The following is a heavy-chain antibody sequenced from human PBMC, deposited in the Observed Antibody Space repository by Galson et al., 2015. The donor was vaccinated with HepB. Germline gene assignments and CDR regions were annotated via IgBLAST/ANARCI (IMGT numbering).Heavy chain of an antibody. Sequence: LRLSCAASGFTVSSNYMNWVRQAPGQGLEWVSIIYSGGTTYYADSVKGRFTISRDNSKNTVYLQMNSLRPEDTAVYYCARPLVRGVIMRSDAFDIWGQGTMVIVSS. CDR3: ARPLVRGVIMRSDAFDI. J-gene: IGHJ3*02. CDR2: IYSGGTT. V-gene: IGHV3-66*02. CDR1: GFTVSSNY. D-gene: IGHD3-10*01.